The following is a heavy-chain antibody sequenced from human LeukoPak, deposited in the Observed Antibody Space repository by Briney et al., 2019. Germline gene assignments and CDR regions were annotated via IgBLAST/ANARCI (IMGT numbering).Heavy chain of an antibody. J-gene: IGHJ5*02. Sequence: SETLSLTCTVSGGSISSSSYYWGWIRQPPGKGLEWIGSIYYSGSTYYNPPLKSRVTISVDTSKNQFSLKLSSVAAADTAVYYCARHHVYYDILTGLDWFDPWGQGTLVTVSS. V-gene: IGHV4-39*01. CDR2: IYYSGST. D-gene: IGHD3-9*01. CDR1: GGSISSSSYY. CDR3: ARHHVYYDILTGLDWFDP.